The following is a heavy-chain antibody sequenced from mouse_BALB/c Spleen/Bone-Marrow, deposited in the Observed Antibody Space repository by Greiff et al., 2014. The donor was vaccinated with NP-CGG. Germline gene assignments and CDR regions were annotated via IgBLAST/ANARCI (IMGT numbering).Heavy chain of an antibody. V-gene: IGHV2-9*02. CDR2: IWADGST. CDR3: ARITTATGAMDY. Sequence: QVQLKDSGPGLVAPSQSLSITCTVSGFSLTNYGVHWVRQPPGKGLEWLGVIWADGSTNYNSALMSRLSISKDNSKSQVFFKMNSLQTDDTAMYYRARITTATGAMDYWGQGTSVTVSS. J-gene: IGHJ4*01. D-gene: IGHD1-2*01. CDR1: GFSLTNYG.